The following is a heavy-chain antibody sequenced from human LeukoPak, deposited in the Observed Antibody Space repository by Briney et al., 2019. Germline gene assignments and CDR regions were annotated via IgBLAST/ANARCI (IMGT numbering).Heavy chain of an antibody. CDR2: IGGSGDFT. CDR1: GFTFSTYA. CDR3: AKSPIAAQLDY. Sequence: GGSLRLSCAASGFTFSTYAMSWVRQAPGKGLEWVSAIGGSGDFTYYAEYVRGRFTISRDNSKNTLYLQMNSLRAEDTAVYYCAKSPIAAQLDYWGQGTLVTVSS. V-gene: IGHV3-23*01. J-gene: IGHJ4*02. D-gene: IGHD6-6*01.